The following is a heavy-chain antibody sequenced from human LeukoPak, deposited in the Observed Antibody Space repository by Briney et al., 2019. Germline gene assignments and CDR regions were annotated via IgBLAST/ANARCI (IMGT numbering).Heavy chain of an antibody. V-gene: IGHV1-8*01. J-gene: IGHJ4*02. CDR3: ARERPDYGDYVVDDY. Sequence: GASVKVSCTASGYTFTSYDINWARQATGQGLEWMGWMNPSSGNTGYAQKFQGRVTMTRNTSISTAYMELSSLRSEDTAVYYCARERPDYGDYVVDDYWGQGTLVTVSS. D-gene: IGHD4-17*01. CDR1: GYTFTSYD. CDR2: MNPSSGNT.